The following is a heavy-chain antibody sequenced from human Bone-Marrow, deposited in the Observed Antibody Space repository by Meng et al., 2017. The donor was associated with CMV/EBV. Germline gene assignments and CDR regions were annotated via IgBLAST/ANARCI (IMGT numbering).Heavy chain of an antibody. Sequence: QVQLQQWAAGLLKPSVTRSPTCAVYGGSFSGYYWSWIRQPPGKGLEWIGEINHSGSTNYNPSLKSRVTISVDTSKNQFSLKLSSVTAADTAVYYCARGRTRYYYDSSGYYYRPYFDYWGQGTLVTVSS. J-gene: IGHJ4*02. V-gene: IGHV4-34*01. D-gene: IGHD3-22*01. CDR1: GGSFSGYY. CDR2: INHSGST. CDR3: ARGRTRYYYDSSGYYYRPYFDY.